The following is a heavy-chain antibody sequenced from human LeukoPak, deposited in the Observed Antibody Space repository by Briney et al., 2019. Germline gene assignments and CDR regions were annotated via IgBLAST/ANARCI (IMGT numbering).Heavy chain of an antibody. V-gene: IGHV4-39*07. CDR2: IYYSGST. Sequence: SETLSLTCTVSGGSISSSSYYWGWIRQPPGKGLEGIGSIYYSGSTYHNPSLKRRVTMSVDTSKNQFSLKLSSVTAADPAVYYCARAIRYFDQDYYYYYYMDVWGKGTTVTVSS. D-gene: IGHD3-9*01. CDR3: ARAIRYFDQDYYYYYYMDV. CDR1: GGSISSSSYY. J-gene: IGHJ6*03.